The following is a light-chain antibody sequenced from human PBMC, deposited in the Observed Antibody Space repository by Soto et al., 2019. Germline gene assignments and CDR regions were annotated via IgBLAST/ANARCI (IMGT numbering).Light chain of an antibody. Sequence: EIVLTQSPSTLSLSPGDRATLSCRASQTVRSNYVAWYQQKPGQAPTLLIYGASSRATGIPGRFSGSGSGTDFALTISRLEPEDFAVYYCQHYGGPVGYTFGQGTKLEIK. CDR3: QHYGGPVGYT. CDR1: QTVRSNY. CDR2: GAS. J-gene: IGKJ2*01. V-gene: IGKV3-20*01.